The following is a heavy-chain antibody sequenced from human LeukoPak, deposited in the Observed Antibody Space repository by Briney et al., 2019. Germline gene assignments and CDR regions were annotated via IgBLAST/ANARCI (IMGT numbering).Heavy chain of an antibody. Sequence: GRSLRLSCAASGFTFSSYGMHWVRQAPGKGLEWVAVIWYDGSNKYYADSVKGRFTISRDNSKNTLYLQMNSLRAEDTAVYYCARVAAPGVYFDYWGRGTLVTVSS. CDR1: GFTFSSYG. V-gene: IGHV3-33*01. CDR3: ARVAAPGVYFDY. J-gene: IGHJ4*02. CDR2: IWYDGSNK. D-gene: IGHD2-15*01.